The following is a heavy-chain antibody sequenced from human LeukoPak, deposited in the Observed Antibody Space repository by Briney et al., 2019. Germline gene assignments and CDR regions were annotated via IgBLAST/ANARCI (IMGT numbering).Heavy chain of an antibody. CDR2: INHSGST. CDR3: AIIYYDSSGYYRASAFDI. CDR1: GGSISSYY. Sequence: SETLSLTCTVSGGSISSYYWSWIRQPPGKGLEWIGEINHSGSTNYNPSLKSRVTISVDTSKNQFSLKLSSVTAADTAVYYCAIIYYDSSGYYRASAFDIWGQGTMVTVSS. D-gene: IGHD3-22*01. V-gene: IGHV4-34*01. J-gene: IGHJ3*02.